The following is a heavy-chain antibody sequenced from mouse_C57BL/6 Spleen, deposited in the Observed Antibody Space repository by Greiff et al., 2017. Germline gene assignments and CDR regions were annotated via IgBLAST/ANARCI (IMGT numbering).Heavy chain of an antibody. CDR3: ARGRIYYYGSKEMDY. V-gene: IGHV1-82*01. D-gene: IGHD1-1*01. CDR2: IYPGDGDT. CDR1: GYAFSSSW. J-gene: IGHJ4*01. Sequence: VQLQQSGPELVKPGASVKISCKASGYAFSSSWMNWVKQRPGKGLEWIGRIYPGDGDTNYNGKFKGKATLTADKSSSTAYMQLSSLTSEDSAVYFCARGRIYYYGSKEMDYWGQGTSVTVSS.